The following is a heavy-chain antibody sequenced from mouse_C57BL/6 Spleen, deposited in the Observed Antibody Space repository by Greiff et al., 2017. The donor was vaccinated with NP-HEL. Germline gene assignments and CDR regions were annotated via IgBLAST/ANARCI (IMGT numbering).Heavy chain of an antibody. J-gene: IGHJ2*01. Sequence: VQLKESGAELVKPGASVKLSCTASGFNIKDYYMHWVKQRTEQGWGGIGRIDLEDGETKYAPKFQGKATITADTSSNTAYLQLSSLTSEDTAVYYCVSYYYGSSFFDYWGQGTTLTVSS. CDR2: IDLEDGET. CDR3: VSYYYGSSFFDY. CDR1: GFNIKDYY. V-gene: IGHV14-2*01. D-gene: IGHD1-1*01.